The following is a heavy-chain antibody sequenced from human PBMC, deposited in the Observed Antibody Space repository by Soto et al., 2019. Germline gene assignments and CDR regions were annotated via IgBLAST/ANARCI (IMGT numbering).Heavy chain of an antibody. V-gene: IGHV1-69-2*01. CDR3: TTPRGV. CDR1: GYTFTDYY. J-gene: IGHJ6*02. CDR2: VDPEDGET. Sequence: EVQLVQSGAEEKKPGATVKISCKVSGYTFTDYYLHWVQQAPGKGFEWVGLVDPEDGETTYAEKFQGRVTITADTSADPAYLELSSLRSDDTAMYYCTTPRGVWGQGTSVTVSS. D-gene: IGHD3-10*01.